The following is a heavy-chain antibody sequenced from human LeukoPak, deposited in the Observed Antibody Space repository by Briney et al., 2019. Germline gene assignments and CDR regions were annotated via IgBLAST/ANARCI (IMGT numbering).Heavy chain of an antibody. CDR1: GYTFSGYY. J-gene: IGHJ4*02. D-gene: IGHD1-14*01. Sequence: RASVKVSCKASGYTFSGYYMHWVRQAPGQGLEWMGWINPNSGGTNYAQKFQGRVTMTRDTSISTAYMELSRLRSDDTAVYYCARVRKSRGGYYFDYWGQGTLVTVSS. V-gene: IGHV1-2*02. CDR2: INPNSGGT. CDR3: ARVRKSRGGYYFDY.